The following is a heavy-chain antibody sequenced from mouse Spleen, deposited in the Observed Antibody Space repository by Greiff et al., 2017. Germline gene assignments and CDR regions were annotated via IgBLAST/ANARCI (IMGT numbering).Heavy chain of an antibody. J-gene: IGHJ2*01. CDR3: TPFSTTVHY. CDR2: IRLKSDNYAT. D-gene: IGHD1-1*01. V-gene: IGHV6-3*01. Sequence: EVNVVESGGGLVQPGGSMKLSCVASGFTFSNYWMNWVRQSPEKGLEWVAQIRLKSDNYATHYAESVKGRFTISRDDSKSSVYLQMNNLRAEDTGIYYCTPFSTTVHYWGQGTTLTVSS. CDR1: GFTFSNYW.